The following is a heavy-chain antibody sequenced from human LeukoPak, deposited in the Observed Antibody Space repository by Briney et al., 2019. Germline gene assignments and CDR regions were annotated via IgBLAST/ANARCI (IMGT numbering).Heavy chain of an antibody. Sequence: GGSLRLSCAASGFSFSDSAIHWVRQTSGKGLEWVGRIRSKVNNYATAYAASVKGRFTISRDDSKNTAYLQMNSLKTEDTAVYYCTRYNVGFESWGQGTLVTVSS. CDR1: GFSFSDSA. V-gene: IGHV3-73*01. CDR3: TRYNVGFES. D-gene: IGHD1-1*01. J-gene: IGHJ4*02. CDR2: IRSKVNNYAT.